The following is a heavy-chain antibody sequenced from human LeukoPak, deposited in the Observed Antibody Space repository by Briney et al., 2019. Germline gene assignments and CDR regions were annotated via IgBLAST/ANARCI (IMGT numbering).Heavy chain of an antibody. D-gene: IGHD3-10*01. J-gene: IGHJ5*02. Sequence: GASVKVSCKASGYTFTGYYMHWVRQAPGQGLEWMGWINPNSGGTNYAQKFQGRVTMTRDTSISTAYMELSRRRSDDTAVYYWARANMVRGVRSFYGRHWFDPWGQGTLVTVSS. CDR3: ARANMVRGVRSFYGRHWFDP. CDR1: GYTFTGYY. CDR2: INPNSGGT. V-gene: IGHV1-2*02.